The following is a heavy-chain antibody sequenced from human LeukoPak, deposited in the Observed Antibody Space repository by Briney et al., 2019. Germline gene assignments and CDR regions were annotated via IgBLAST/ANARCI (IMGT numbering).Heavy chain of an antibody. V-gene: IGHV4-38-2*01. CDR2: ICYSGST. Sequence: PGGSLRLSCAASGFTFNDYYMTWIRQPPGKGLEWIGSICYSGSTNYNPSLKSRVTISVDTSKNQLSLNLNSLTAADTAVYYCARHGGSVVVVPFDYWGQGTPVTVSS. J-gene: IGHJ4*02. D-gene: IGHD2-21*01. CDR3: ARHGGSVVVVPFDY. CDR1: GFTFNDYY.